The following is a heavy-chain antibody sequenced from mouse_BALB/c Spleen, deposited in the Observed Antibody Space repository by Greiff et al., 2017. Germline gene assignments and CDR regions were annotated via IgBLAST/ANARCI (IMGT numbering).Heavy chain of an antibody. CDR2: ISSGGST. Sequence: DVMLVESGGGLVKPGGSLKLSCAASGFTFSSYAMSWVRQTPEKRLEWVASISSGGSTYYPDSVKGRFTISRDNARNILYLQMSSLRSEDTAMYYCAREDDYGTYFDDWGQGTTLTVSS. CDR1: GFTFSSYA. CDR3: AREDDYGTYFDD. J-gene: IGHJ2*01. D-gene: IGHD2-4*01. V-gene: IGHV5-6-5*01.